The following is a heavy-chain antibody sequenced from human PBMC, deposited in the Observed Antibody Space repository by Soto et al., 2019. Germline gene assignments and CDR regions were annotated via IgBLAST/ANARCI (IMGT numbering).Heavy chain of an antibody. CDR3: ARAGAYSGYGQNYYYYGMDV. Sequence: PSETLSLTCTVSGGSISSGDYYWSWIRQPPGKGLEWIGYIYYSGSTYYNPSLKSRVTISVDTSKNQFSLKPSSVTAADTAVYYCARAGAYSGYGQNYYYYGMDVWGQGTTVTVSS. D-gene: IGHD5-12*01. J-gene: IGHJ6*02. CDR1: GGSISSGDYY. V-gene: IGHV4-30-4*01. CDR2: IYYSGST.